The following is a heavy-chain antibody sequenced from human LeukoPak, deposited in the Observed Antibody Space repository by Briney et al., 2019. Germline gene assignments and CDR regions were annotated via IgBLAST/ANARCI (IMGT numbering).Heavy chain of an antibody. D-gene: IGHD2-15*01. Sequence: SQTLSLTCAISGDSVSSNSAAWNWIRQSPSRGLEWLGRTYYRSKWYNDYAVSVKSRMTINPDTSKNQFSLQLNSVTPEDTAVYYCAMVAHCSGGSCYFFFDYWGQGTLVTVPS. CDR1: GDSVSSNSAA. V-gene: IGHV6-1*01. J-gene: IGHJ4*02. CDR3: AMVAHCSGGSCYFFFDY. CDR2: TYYRSKWYN.